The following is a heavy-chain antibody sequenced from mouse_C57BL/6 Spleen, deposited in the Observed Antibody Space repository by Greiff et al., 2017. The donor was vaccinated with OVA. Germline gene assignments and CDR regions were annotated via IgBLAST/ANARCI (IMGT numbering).Heavy chain of an antibody. Sequence: VQLQQSGPVLVKPGASVKMSCKASGYTFTDYYMNWVKQSHGKSLEWIGVINPYNGGTSYNQKFKGKATLTVDKSSSTAYMELNSLTSEDSAVYYCASSRECYDGSSYGAMDYWGQGTSVTVSS. CDR1: GYTFTDYY. CDR2: INPYNGGT. D-gene: IGHD1-1*01. CDR3: ASSRECYDGSSYGAMDY. V-gene: IGHV1-19*01. J-gene: IGHJ4*01.